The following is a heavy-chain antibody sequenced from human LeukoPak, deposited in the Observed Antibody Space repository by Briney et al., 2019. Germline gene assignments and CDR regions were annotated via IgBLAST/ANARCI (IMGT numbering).Heavy chain of an antibody. Sequence: GGSLRLSCAASGFTFSSYSMNWVRQAPGKGLEWVSSISSSSSYIYYADSVKGRLTISRDNAKNSLYPQMNSLRAEDTAVYYCARDGDGDYVFDYWGQGTLVTVSS. J-gene: IGHJ4*02. CDR2: ISSSSSYI. D-gene: IGHD4-17*01. CDR1: GFTFSSYS. CDR3: ARDGDGDYVFDY. V-gene: IGHV3-21*01.